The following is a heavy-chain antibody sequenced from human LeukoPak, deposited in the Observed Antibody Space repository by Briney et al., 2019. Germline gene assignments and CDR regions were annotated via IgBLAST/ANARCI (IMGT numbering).Heavy chain of an antibody. J-gene: IGHJ4*02. V-gene: IGHV3-21*01. D-gene: IGHD3-10*01. Sequence: PGGSLRLSCAASGFTFSSYSMNWVRQAPGKGLEWVSSISSSSSYIYYADSVKGRSTISRDNAKNSLYLQMNSLRAEDTAVYYCARVGTMVRGVIKSPPIDYWGQGTLVTVSS. CDR3: ARVGTMVRGVIKSPPIDY. CDR2: ISSSSSYI. CDR1: GFTFSSYS.